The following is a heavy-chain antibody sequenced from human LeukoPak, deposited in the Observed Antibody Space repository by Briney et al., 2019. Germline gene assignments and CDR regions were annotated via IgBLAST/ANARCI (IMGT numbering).Heavy chain of an antibody. D-gene: IGHD3-10*02. CDR2: IDSTSSPI. J-gene: IGHJ4*02. Sequence: PGGSLRLSCAASGFTFSRYSINSVRQAPGRGLEWVSYIDSTSSPIYYTHSVKGRFTVSRDNAKNSLYLQMNSLRAEDTAVYYCTRQGVFGEVDYWGQGILVTVSS. CDR1: GFTFSRYS. CDR3: TRQGVFGEVDY. V-gene: IGHV3-48*01.